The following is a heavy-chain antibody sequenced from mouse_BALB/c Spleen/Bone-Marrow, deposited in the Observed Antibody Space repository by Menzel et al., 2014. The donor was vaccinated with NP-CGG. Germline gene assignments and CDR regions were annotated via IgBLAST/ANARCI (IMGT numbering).Heavy chain of an antibody. CDR1: GFTFSSYW. J-gene: IGHJ3*01. CDR3: TVTCAASLRY. CDR2: IRLKSDNYAT. V-gene: IGHV6-3*01. D-gene: IGHD1-3*01. Sequence: EVQVEESGGGLVQPGVSLKLSCVASGFTFSSYWMSWVRQSPEKGLEWVAEIRLKSDNYATHYAESVTGKFTISRDDSKIRLYLQMRRLRPEDTGTYYGTVTCAASLRYWGQGTLVTVSA.